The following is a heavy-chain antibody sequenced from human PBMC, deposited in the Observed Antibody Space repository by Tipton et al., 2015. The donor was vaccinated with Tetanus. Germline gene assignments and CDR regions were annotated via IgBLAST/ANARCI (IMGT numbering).Heavy chain of an antibody. V-gene: IGHV4-39*02. CDR3: ARHLYGYWFDP. J-gene: IGHJ5*02. Sequence: LRLSCTVSGGSINDKKYYWGWIRQPPGKGLEWIASIYFEGSTYYSPSLESRVTIAVDTSQNVFSLRLTPVTAADTAIYYCARHLYGYWFDPWGQGTLVTVSS. CDR1: GGSINDKKYY. D-gene: IGHD3-10*01. CDR2: IYFEGST.